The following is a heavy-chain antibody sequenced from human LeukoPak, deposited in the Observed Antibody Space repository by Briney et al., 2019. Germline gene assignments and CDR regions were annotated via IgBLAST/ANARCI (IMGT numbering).Heavy chain of an antibody. V-gene: IGHV3-64*01. D-gene: IGHD5-18*01. J-gene: IGHJ4*02. CDR2: ISSNGGST. CDR1: GFTFSSYA. CDR3: ARDLGRGGGYPDY. Sequence: GGSLRLSCAASGFTFSSYAMHWVRQAPGKGLEYVSAISSNGGSTYYANSVKGRFTISRDNSKSTLYLQMGGLRAEDMAVYYCARDLGRGGGYPDYWGQGTLVTVSS.